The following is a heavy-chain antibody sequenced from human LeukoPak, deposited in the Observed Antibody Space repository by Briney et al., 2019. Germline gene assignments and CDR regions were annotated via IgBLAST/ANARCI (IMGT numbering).Heavy chain of an antibody. V-gene: IGHV3-30*18. CDR1: GFTLSNYV. Sequence: GGSLRLSCAASGFTLSNYVMHCVRQAPGKGLEWVAVISYDGSNKYYADSVKGRFTISRDNSKNTLYLQMNSLRGEDTAVYYCAKDRSSSAGLYFDYWGQGTLVTVSS. D-gene: IGHD6-6*01. CDR3: AKDRSSSAGLYFDY. CDR2: ISYDGSNK. J-gene: IGHJ4*02.